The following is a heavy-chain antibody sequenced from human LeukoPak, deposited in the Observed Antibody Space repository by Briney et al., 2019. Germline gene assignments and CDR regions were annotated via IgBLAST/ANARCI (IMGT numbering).Heavy chain of an antibody. CDR1: GFTFDDYA. D-gene: IGHD2-15*01. CDR2: ISWNSGSI. J-gene: IGHJ4*02. Sequence: PGGSLRLSCAASGFTFDDYAMHWVRQAPGKGLEWVSGISWNSGSIGYADSVKGRFTISRDNAKNSLYLQMNSLRAEDTASYYCAKDREVVAANYFDYWGQGTLVTVSS. V-gene: IGHV3-9*01. CDR3: AKDREVVAANYFDY.